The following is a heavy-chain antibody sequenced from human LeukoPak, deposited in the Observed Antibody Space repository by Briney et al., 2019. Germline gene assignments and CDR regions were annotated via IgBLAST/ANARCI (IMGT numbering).Heavy chain of an antibody. V-gene: IGHV1-24*01. D-gene: IGHD2-2*01. J-gene: IGHJ4*02. CDR2: FDPEDGET. CDR3: ATGVPAAMLPNYFDY. CDR1: GYTLTELS. Sequence: HRASVKVSCKVSGYTLTELSMHWVRQAPGKGLEWMGGFDPEDGETIYAQKFQGRVTMTEDTSTDTAYMELSSLRSEDTAVYYCATGVPAAMLPNYFDYWGQGTLVTVSS.